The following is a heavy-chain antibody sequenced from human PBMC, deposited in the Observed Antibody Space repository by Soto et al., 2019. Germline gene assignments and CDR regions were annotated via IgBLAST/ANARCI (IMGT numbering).Heavy chain of an antibody. Sequence: QVQLVQSGAEVKKPGSSVKVSCKASGGTFSSYAISWVRQAPGQGLEWMGGIIPIFGTANYAQKLQGRVTITADESTSTAYMELSSLRSEDTAVYYCARVANQYSLYYYYYGMDVWGQGTTVTVSS. CDR1: GGTFSSYA. CDR2: IIPIFGTA. V-gene: IGHV1-69*01. J-gene: IGHJ6*02. D-gene: IGHD6-6*01. CDR3: ARVANQYSLYYYYYGMDV.